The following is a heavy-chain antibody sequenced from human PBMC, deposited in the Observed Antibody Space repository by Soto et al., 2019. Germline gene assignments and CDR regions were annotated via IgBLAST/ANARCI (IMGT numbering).Heavy chain of an antibody. CDR2: ISSDGSST. CDR3: ARVPDCSSSSCYSYFDS. D-gene: IGHD2-2*01. Sequence: EVQLVESGGGLVQPGGSLRLSCAASGFTLSNYWMHWARQAPGKGLVWVSRISSDGSSTNYADSVKGRFTISRDNAKNTLHLQMNSLRAEDTAVYYCARVPDCSSSSCYSYFDSWGQGTLVTVSS. CDR1: GFTLSNYW. V-gene: IGHV3-74*01. J-gene: IGHJ4*02.